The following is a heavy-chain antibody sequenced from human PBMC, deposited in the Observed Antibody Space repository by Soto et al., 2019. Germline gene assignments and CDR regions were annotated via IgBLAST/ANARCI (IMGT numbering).Heavy chain of an antibody. CDR1: GYTFTSYA. J-gene: IGHJ6*03. D-gene: IGHD4-17*01. Sequence: ASVKVSCKASGYTFTSYAMHWVRQAPGQRLEWMGWINAGNGNTKYSQKFQGRVTITRDTSASTAYMELSSLRSEDTAVYYCARGGSTVTFRYYYYYTDVWGKGTTVTVSS. CDR2: INAGNGNT. CDR3: ARGGSTVTFRYYYYYTDV. V-gene: IGHV1-3*01.